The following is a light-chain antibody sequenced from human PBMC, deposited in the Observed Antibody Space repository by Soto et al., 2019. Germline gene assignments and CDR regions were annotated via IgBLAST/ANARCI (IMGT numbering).Light chain of an antibody. V-gene: IGKV1-5*01. CDR1: QSVTDW. Sequence: DSQLTQSPSTLSASVGDRVTITCRASQSVTDWLAWYQQKPGKAPKLLIYDASSLESGVPSRFIGSGSGTEFSLTISSMQPDDFATYYCQQYYHSCTFGQGTKVELK. J-gene: IGKJ2*02. CDR2: DAS. CDR3: QQYYHSCT.